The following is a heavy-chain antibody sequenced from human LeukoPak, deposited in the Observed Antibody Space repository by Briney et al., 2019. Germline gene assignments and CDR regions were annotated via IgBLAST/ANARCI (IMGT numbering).Heavy chain of an antibody. CDR1: GFTFSSYS. Sequence: GGSLRLSCAASGFTFSSYSMNWVRQAPGKGLEWVSYISGSGSTIYYADSVKGRFTISRDNSKNTLYLQVNSLRAEDTAVYFCAKGPFSTYDYYGLDVWGQGTTVTVSS. CDR2: ISGSGSTI. CDR3: AKGPFSTYDYYGLDV. V-gene: IGHV3-48*01. J-gene: IGHJ6*02. D-gene: IGHD2-2*01.